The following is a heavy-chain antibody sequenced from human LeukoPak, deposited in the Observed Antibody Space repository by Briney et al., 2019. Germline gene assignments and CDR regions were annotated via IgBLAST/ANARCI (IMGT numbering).Heavy chain of an antibody. D-gene: IGHD6-13*01. CDR3: ARDGKFIAAADPVNY. CDR2: VDPEDGET. CDR1: GYTFTDYY. V-gene: IGHV1-69-2*01. J-gene: IGHJ4*02. Sequence: GASVKVSCKASGYTFTDYYMHWVQQAPGKGLEWMGRVDPEDGETIYAEKFQGRVTITADTSTDTAYMELRSLRSDDTAVYYCARDGKFIAAADPVNYWGQGTLVTVSS.